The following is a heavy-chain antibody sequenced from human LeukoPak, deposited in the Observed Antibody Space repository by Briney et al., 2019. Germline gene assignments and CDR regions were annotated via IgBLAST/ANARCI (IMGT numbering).Heavy chain of an antibody. V-gene: IGHV3-21*04. CDR2: ISSSSSYI. J-gene: IGHJ4*02. Sequence: SGGSLRLSCAASGFTFSSYSMNWVRQAPGKGLEWVSSISSSSSYIYYADSVKGRFTISRDNAKNSLYLQMNSLRAEDTAVYYCAKDGYSSSWYYFDYWGQGTLITVSS. CDR3: AKDGYSSSWYYFDY. D-gene: IGHD6-13*01. CDR1: GFTFSSYS.